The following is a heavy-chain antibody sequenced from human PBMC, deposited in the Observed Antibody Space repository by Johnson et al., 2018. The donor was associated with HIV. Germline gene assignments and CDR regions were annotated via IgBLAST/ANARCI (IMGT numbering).Heavy chain of an antibody. J-gene: IGHJ3*02. V-gene: IGHV3-13*01. CDR3: ARGGGSLRWDLSFDI. Sequence: VQLVESGRGLVQPGGSLRLSCAASEFTFSSNVMSWVRQAPGKGLEWVSAIGTAGDTYYPSSVKGRFTISRENAKNSLYLQMNSLRAGDTAVYYCARGGGSLRWDLSFDIWGRGTMVTVSS. D-gene: IGHD1-26*01. CDR2: IGTAGDT. CDR1: EFTFSSNV.